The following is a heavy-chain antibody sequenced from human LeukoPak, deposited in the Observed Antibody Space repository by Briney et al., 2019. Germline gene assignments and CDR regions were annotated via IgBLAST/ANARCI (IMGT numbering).Heavy chain of an antibody. V-gene: IGHV1-69*04. J-gene: IGHJ4*02. CDR2: IIPILGIA. CDR1: GGTFSSYA. CDR3: ARDYSSGSYYFDY. D-gene: IGHD3-10*01. Sequence: GASVKVSCKASGGTFSSYAISWVRQAPGQGLEWMGRIIPILGIANYAQKFQGRVTITADKSTSTAYMELSSLRSEDTAVYYCARDYSSGSYYFDYWGQGTLVTVSS.